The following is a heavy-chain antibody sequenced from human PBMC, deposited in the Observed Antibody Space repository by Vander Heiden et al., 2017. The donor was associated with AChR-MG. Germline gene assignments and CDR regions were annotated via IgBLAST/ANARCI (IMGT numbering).Heavy chain of an antibody. J-gene: IGHJ6*03. CDR1: GGTFSSYA. V-gene: IGHV1-69*01. D-gene: IGHD2-15*01. CDR2: IIPIFGTA. CDR3: ARGALGYCSGGSCYSLYYYYYMDV. Sequence: QVQLVQSGAEVKKPGSSVKVSCKASGGTFSSYAISWVRQAPGQGLEWMGGIIPIFGTANYAQKFQGRVTITADESTSTAYMELSSLRSEDTAVYYCARGALGYCSGGSCYSLYYYYYMDVWGKGTTVTVSS.